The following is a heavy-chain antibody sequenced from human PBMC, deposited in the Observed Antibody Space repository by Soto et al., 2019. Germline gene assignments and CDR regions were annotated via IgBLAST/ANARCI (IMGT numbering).Heavy chain of an antibody. CDR1: GGSISSSSDY. D-gene: IGHD1-26*01. J-gene: IGHJ4*02. V-gene: IGHV4-39*01. CDR3: ARHPIVGTTLYFDY. Sequence: QLQLQESGPGLVKPSETLSLTCTVSGGSISSSSDYWGWIRQPPGKGLEWLAHIYYSGSTYYNPSLKRRITISMDTSKNQVSLKLTSVTAADTAVYYCARHPIVGTTLYFDYWGRGTLVTVSS. CDR2: IYYSGST.